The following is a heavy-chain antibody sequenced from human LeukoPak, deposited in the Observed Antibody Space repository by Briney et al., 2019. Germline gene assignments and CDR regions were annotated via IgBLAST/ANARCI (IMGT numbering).Heavy chain of an antibody. D-gene: IGHD5-24*01. J-gene: IGHJ5*02. CDR2: IYSGGSA. Sequence: GGSLRLSCVASGFTVSSNYMSWVRQAPGKGLEWVSIIYSGGSAYYADSVKGRFTISRDNSKNTLYLQMNSLRAEDTAVYYCARDLRDGYNWWFDPWGQGTLVTVSS. CDR3: ARDLRDGYNWWFDP. V-gene: IGHV3-66*01. CDR1: GFTVSSNY.